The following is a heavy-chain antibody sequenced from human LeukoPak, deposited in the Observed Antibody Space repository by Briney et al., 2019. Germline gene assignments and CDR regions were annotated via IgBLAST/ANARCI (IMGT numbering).Heavy chain of an antibody. J-gene: IGHJ4*02. CDR2: IYYSGST. Sequence: ASETLSLTCTVSGGSISSSSYYWSWIRQPPGKGLEWIGYIYYSGSTNYNPSLKSRVTISVDTSKNQFSLKLSSVTAADTAVYYCARQKHSNYVDYWGQGTLVTVSS. CDR1: GGSISSSSYY. CDR3: ARQKHSNYVDY. V-gene: IGHV4-61*05. D-gene: IGHD4-11*01.